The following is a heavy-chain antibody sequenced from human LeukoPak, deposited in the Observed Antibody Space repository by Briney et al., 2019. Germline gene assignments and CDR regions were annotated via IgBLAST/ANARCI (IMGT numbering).Heavy chain of an antibody. J-gene: IGHJ6*02. CDR3: AKSQGERRYYYYGMDV. V-gene: IGHV3-33*03. CDR1: GFTFSSYG. D-gene: IGHD1-26*01. Sequence: PGGSLRLSCAASGFTFSSYGMHWVRQAPGKGLEWVAVIWYDGSNKYYADSVKGRFTISRDNAKNSLYLQMNSLRAEDTALYYCAKSQGERRYYYYGMDVWGQGTTVTVSS. CDR2: IWYDGSNK.